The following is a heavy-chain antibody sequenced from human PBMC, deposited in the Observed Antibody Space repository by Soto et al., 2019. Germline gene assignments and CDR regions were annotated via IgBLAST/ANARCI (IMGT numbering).Heavy chain of an antibody. CDR2: INAGNGYT. D-gene: IGHD1-26*01. Sequence: GASVKVSCKASGYTFANYAMHWVRQAPGQRLECMGWINAGNGYTKYSQKFQDRVTITRDTPASTAYMELSSLRSEDTAVYYCARGGSGSYYEVDYWGQGTLVTVS. CDR1: GYTFANYA. V-gene: IGHV1-3*01. CDR3: ARGGSGSYYEVDY. J-gene: IGHJ4*02.